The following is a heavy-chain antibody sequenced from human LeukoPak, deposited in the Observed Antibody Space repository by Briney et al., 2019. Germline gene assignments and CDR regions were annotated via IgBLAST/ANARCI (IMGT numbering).Heavy chain of an antibody. V-gene: IGHV3-23*01. CDR2: ISDTGGRT. CDR3: ARVWRGHYFDY. CDR1: GFTFSSYA. Sequence: PGGSLRLSCAASGFTFSSYAVSWVRQAPGRGLECVSTISDTGGRTYYADSVKGRFTISRDNSKNTLYLQMNSLRAEDTAVYYCARVWRGHYFDYWGQGTLVTVSS. J-gene: IGHJ4*02. D-gene: IGHD3-3*01.